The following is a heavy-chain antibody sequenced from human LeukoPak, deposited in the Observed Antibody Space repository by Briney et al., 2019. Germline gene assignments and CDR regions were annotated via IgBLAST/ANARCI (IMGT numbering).Heavy chain of an antibody. CDR2: ISYDGSNK. CDR1: GFTFSSYA. D-gene: IGHD3-10*01. V-gene: IGHV3-30*04. CDR3: ARDRSLWFFDY. J-gene: IGHJ4*02. Sequence: GRSLRLSCAASGFTFSSYAMHRVRQAPGKGLEWVAVISYDGSNKYYADSVKGRFTISRDNSKNTLYLQMNSLRAEDTAVYYCARDRSLWFFDYWGQGTLVTVSS.